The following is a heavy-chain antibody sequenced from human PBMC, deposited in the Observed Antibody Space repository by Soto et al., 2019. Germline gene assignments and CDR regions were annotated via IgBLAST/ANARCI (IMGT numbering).Heavy chain of an antibody. CDR3: ARDNRIAATKGRWFDP. CDR2: IYYSGST. V-gene: IGHV4-31*03. Sequence: QVQLQESGPGLVKPSQTLSLTCTVSGGSISSGGYYWSWIRQHPGKGLEWLGYIYYSGSTYYNPSLKSRLTRPVDTSKNQFSLRLSPVTAADTAVYYCARDNRIAATKGRWFDPWGQGTLVTVSS. J-gene: IGHJ5*02. D-gene: IGHD6-13*01. CDR1: GGSISSGGYY.